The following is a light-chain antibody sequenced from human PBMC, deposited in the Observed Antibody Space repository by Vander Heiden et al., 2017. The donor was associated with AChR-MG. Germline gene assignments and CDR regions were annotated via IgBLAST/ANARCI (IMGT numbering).Light chain of an antibody. V-gene: IGLV2-11*01. J-gene: IGLJ2*01. CDR3: CSYAGTYVV. CDR1: SSDVGTDNY. Sequence: QSALTQPRSVSGSPGPSVTISRTGTSSDVGTDNYVSWYQQHPGKAPELMIYDVSKRPSGVPDRFSGSGSGNTASLTISGLQAEDEADYYCCSYAGTYVVCGGGTKLTVL. CDR2: DVS.